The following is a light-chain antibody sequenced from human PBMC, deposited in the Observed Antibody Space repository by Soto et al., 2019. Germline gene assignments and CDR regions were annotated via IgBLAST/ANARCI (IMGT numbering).Light chain of an antibody. CDR2: EVT. V-gene: IGLV2-14*01. CDR3: SSYRRDNTQL. Sequence: QSVLSQPASVSGSPGQSITISCTGSRVDVGGYGLVSWYQQYPGKGPTLIIYEVTNRPSGVSARFSGSKSGDTASLIISGLQAEDEADYYCSSYRRDNTQLFGTGTKVTVL. J-gene: IGLJ1*01. CDR1: RVDVGGYGL.